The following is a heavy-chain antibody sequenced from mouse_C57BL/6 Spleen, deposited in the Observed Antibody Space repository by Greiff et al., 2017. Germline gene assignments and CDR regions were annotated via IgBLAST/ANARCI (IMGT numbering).Heavy chain of an antibody. D-gene: IGHD2-1*01. V-gene: IGHV1-63*01. Sequence: QVHVKQSGAELVRPGTSVTMSCKASGYTFTNYWIGWAKQRPGHGLEWIGDIYPGGGYTNYNEKFKGKATLAADKSSSTAYMQFSSLTSEDSAIYYCARYFYGNPAYFDYWGQGTTLTVSS. CDR1: GYTFTNYW. J-gene: IGHJ2*01. CDR2: IYPGGGYT. CDR3: ARYFYGNPAYFDY.